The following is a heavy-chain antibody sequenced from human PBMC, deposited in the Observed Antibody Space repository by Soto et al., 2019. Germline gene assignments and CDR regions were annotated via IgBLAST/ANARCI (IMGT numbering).Heavy chain of an antibody. CDR1: GGSIRSYS. Sequence: SETLSLTCTVSGGSIRSYSWSWIRQPPGKGLEWIGYLCYNGSTNYNPPLKSRVTISVDTSKNQFSLKLSSATAADTAVYYCVRGPYRSGWLFDYWGQGILVTVSS. D-gene: IGHD6-19*01. CDR2: LCYNGST. J-gene: IGHJ4*02. V-gene: IGHV4-59*01. CDR3: VRGPYRSGWLFDY.